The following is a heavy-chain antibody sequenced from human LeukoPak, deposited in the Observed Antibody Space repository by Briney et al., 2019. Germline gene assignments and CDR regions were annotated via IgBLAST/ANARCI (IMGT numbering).Heavy chain of an antibody. Sequence: RPGGSLRLSCAASGFTFTSYWMHWVRQAPGKGLVWVSRINSDGSVIDYADSVKGRFTISRDNAKNRLYLQMNSLRAEDTAVYYCARWGTAMGGGAFDIWGQGTMVTVSS. V-gene: IGHV3-74*01. J-gene: IGHJ3*02. CDR2: INSDGSVI. D-gene: IGHD5-18*01. CDR1: GFTFTSYW. CDR3: ARWGTAMGGGAFDI.